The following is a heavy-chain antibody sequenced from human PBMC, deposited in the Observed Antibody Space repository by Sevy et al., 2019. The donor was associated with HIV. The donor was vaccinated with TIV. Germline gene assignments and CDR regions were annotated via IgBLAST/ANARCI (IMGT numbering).Heavy chain of an antibody. D-gene: IGHD3-10*01. J-gene: IGHJ4*02. CDR1: GYSFSNYG. CDR2: ISGYSGNI. V-gene: IGHV1-18*01. CDR3: ARGSTPGGL. Sequence: ASVKVSCKASGYSFSNYGITWVRQAPGQGLEWMGWISGYSGNIRYSQKVQGRVTMTSDTSTTTAYMELTSPESDDTATYYCARGSTPGGLWGQGTLVTVSS.